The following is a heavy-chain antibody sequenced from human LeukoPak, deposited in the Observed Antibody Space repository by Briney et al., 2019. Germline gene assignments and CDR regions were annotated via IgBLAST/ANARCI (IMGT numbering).Heavy chain of an antibody. V-gene: IGHV3-33*06. Sequence: PGGSLRLSCAASGFTFSSYGMHWVRQAPGKGLEWVAVIWYDGSNKYYADSVKGRFTISRDNSKNTLYLQMNSLRAEDTAVYYCAKNPTVTTVRYYYYYYMDVWGKGTTVTVS. CDR2: IWYDGSNK. D-gene: IGHD4-17*01. J-gene: IGHJ6*03. CDR1: GFTFSSYG. CDR3: AKNPTVTTVRYYYYYYMDV.